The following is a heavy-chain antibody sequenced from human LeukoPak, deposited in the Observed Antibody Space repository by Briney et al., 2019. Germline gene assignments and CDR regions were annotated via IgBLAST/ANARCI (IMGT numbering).Heavy chain of an antibody. CDR2: MYLSGTT. CDR3: AGPVGRYSSGLYYYYFDY. J-gene: IGHJ4*02. D-gene: IGHD3-22*01. V-gene: IGHV4-4*02. Sequence: SGTLSLTCTVSGDSINSLDLWSWVRQPPGKGLEWIGEMYLSGTTHSNPSVKSRVTISIDKSKNQFFLNLSSVTAADTAVYYCAGPVGRYSSGLYYYYFDYWGQGTLVTVSS. CDR1: GDSINSLDL.